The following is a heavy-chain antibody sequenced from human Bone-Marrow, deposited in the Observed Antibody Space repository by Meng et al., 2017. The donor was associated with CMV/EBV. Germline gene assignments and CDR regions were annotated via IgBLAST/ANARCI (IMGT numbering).Heavy chain of an antibody. D-gene: IGHD3-10*01. CDR2: SNAGNGNT. J-gene: IGHJ6*01. CDR3: ARGKASPGSYYGMDV. V-gene: IGHV1-3*02. Sequence: ASVKVSCKASGYTFTSYAMHWVRQAPGQRLEWMGWSNAGNGNTKYSQEFQGRVTITRDTSASTAYMELSSLRSDDTAVYYCARGKASPGSYYGMDVWGQGTTVTVSS. CDR1: GYTFTSYA.